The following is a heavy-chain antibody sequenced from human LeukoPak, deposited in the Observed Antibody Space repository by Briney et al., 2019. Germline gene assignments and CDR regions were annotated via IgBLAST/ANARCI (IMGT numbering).Heavy chain of an antibody. V-gene: IGHV1-46*01. CDR3: ARAWAATRTFDY. D-gene: IGHD5-12*01. Sequence: ASVKVSCKASGYTFTSYYMHWVRQAPGQGLEWMGIINPSGGSTSYARKFQGRVTMTRDTSTSTVYMELSSLRSEDTAVYYCARAWAATRTFDYWGQGTLVTVSS. J-gene: IGHJ4*02. CDR2: INPSGGST. CDR1: GYTFTSYY.